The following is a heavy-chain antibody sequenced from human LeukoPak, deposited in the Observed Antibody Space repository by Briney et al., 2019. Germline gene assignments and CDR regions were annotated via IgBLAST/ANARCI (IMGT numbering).Heavy chain of an antibody. CDR2: ISSSSSTI. CDR1: GFTFSTYN. Sequence: GGSLRLSCAASGFTFSTYNMNWVRQAPGKGLEWVSYISSSSSTIYYADSVKGRFTVSRDNAKNALYLQMNSLRAEDTAVYYCARDSVGATTGPYYGMDVWGQGTTVTVSS. V-gene: IGHV3-48*01. J-gene: IGHJ6*02. D-gene: IGHD1-26*01. CDR3: ARDSVGATTGPYYGMDV.